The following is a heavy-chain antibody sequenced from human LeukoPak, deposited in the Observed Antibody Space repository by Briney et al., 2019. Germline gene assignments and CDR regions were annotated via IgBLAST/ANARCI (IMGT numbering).Heavy chain of an antibody. J-gene: IGHJ3*01. CDR2: ISGNGATT. Sequence: GGSLRLSCSASGFTFDDYSMHWVRQVPGRGLEWVSLISGNGATTYYADSVKGRFTVFRDNSKNTVDLQMDSLRGDDSALYYCAKGVDFYASGSLFSPFYVWGQGTTVTVSS. CDR3: AKGVDFYASGSLFSPFYV. D-gene: IGHD3-10*01. CDR1: GFTFDDYS. V-gene: IGHV3-43*01.